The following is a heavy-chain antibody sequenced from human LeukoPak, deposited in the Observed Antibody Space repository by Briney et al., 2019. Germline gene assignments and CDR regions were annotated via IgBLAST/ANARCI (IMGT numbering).Heavy chain of an antibody. CDR1: GYTFTAYY. V-gene: IGHV1-2*02. CDR3: ARHLDY. Sequence: GASVKVSCKASGYTFTAYYMHWVRQAPGQGLEWMGWINPNSGGTNYAQNFQGRVTLTRDTSMRTTYMELSGLRSDDTAVYYCARHLDYWGQGTLVTVSS. J-gene: IGHJ4*02. CDR2: INPNSGGT.